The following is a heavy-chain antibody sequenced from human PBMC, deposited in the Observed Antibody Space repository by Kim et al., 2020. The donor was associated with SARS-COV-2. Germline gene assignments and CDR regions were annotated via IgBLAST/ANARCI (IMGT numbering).Heavy chain of an antibody. J-gene: IGHJ6*02. CDR3: ARGGLWFGVVGDYYGMDV. CDR1: GGSVSSGSYY. CDR2: IYYSGST. V-gene: IGHV4-61*01. Sequence: SETLSLTCTVSGGSVSSGSYYWSWIRQPPGKGLEWIGYIYYSGSTNYNPSLKSRVTISVDTSKNQFALKLSSVTAADTAVYYCARGGLWFGVVGDYYGMDVWGQGTTVTVSS. D-gene: IGHD3-10*01.